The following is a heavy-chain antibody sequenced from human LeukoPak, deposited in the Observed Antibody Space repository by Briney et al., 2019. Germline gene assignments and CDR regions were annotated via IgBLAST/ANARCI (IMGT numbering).Heavy chain of an antibody. D-gene: IGHD3-10*01. J-gene: IGHJ3*02. CDR2: IKQDGSEK. V-gene: IGHV3-7*01. CDR1: GFTFSDHW. CDR3: ARISSGSGALTAFDI. Sequence: GGSLRLSCAGSGFTFSDHWMTWVRQAPGKGLEWVANIKQDGSEKYYVDSVKGRFTISRDNAKNSLYLQMNSLRAEDTAVYYCARISSGSGALTAFDIWGQGTMVTVSS.